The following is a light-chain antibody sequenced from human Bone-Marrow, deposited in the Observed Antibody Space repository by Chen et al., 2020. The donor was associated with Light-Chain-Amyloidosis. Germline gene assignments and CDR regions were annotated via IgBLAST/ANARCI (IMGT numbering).Light chain of an antibody. Sequence: SYVLTQPSSVSVAPGQTATIACGGNNIGSTSVHWYQPTPGQAPLLVVYDDSDRPSGIPERLTGANAGNTATLTISRVEAGDEADYYGQVWDRSSDRPVFGGGTKLTVL. J-gene: IGLJ3*02. CDR1: NIGSTS. CDR2: DDS. CDR3: QVWDRSSDRPV. V-gene: IGLV3-21*02.